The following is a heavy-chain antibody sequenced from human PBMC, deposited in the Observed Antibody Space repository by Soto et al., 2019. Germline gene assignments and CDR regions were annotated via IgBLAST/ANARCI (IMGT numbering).Heavy chain of an antibody. CDR3: ARGVNCSSTSCYRKNWFDP. D-gene: IGHD2-2*01. CDR1: GGTFSSYA. J-gene: IGHJ5*02. V-gene: IGHV1-69*06. CDR2: IIPIFGTA. Sequence: ASVKVSCKASGGTFSSYAISWVRQAPGQGLEWMGGIIPIFGTANYAQKFQGRVTITADKSTSTAYMELSSLRSEDTAVYYCARGVNCSSTSCYRKNWFDPWGQGTLVTVS.